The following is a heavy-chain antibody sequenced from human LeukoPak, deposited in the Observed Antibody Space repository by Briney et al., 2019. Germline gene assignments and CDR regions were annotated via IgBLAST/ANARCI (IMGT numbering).Heavy chain of an antibody. Sequence: SETLSLTCTVYGYSITSGFQWGWIRQPPGKGLEWIGYIYYSGSTNSNPSVKSRVTISVDTSKNQVSLRLSSVTAADTAVYYCARWHYYDGSGLLAVFDPWGRGTLVTVSS. D-gene: IGHD3-22*01. CDR3: ARWHYYDGSGLLAVFDP. CDR1: GYSITSGFQ. J-gene: IGHJ5*02. CDR2: IYYSGST. V-gene: IGHV4-61*01.